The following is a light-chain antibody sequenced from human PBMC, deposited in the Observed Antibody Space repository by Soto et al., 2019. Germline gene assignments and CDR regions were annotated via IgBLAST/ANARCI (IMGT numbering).Light chain of an antibody. V-gene: IGLV2-14*01. CDR3: SSYTSSSTYV. Sequence: QSVLTQPASVAGSPGQSITISCTGTSSDFGGDNYVSWYQQHPGKAPTLMIYDVSNRPSGVSNRFSGSKSGNTASLTISGLQAEDEADYYCSSYTSSSTYVFGTGTKVPVL. CDR1: SSDFGGDNY. J-gene: IGLJ1*01. CDR2: DVS.